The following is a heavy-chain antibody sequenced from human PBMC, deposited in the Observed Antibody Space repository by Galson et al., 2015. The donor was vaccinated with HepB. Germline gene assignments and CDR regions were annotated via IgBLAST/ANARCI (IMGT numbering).Heavy chain of an antibody. Sequence: SVKVSCKASGGTFSSYAISWVRQSPGQGLEWMGGIIPILGIANYAQKFQGRVTITADKSTSTAYMELSSLRSEDTAVYYCASFHRKYCSGGSCYSGPHKEGAVGDYWGQGTLVTVSS. CDR1: GGTFSSYA. CDR2: IIPILGIA. CDR3: ASFHRKYCSGGSCYSGPHKEGAVGDY. V-gene: IGHV1-69*10. D-gene: IGHD2-15*01. J-gene: IGHJ4*02.